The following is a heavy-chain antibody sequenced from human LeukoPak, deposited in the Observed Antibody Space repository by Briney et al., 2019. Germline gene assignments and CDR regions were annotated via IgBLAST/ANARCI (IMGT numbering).Heavy chain of an antibody. J-gene: IGHJ4*02. Sequence: ASVKVSCKASGYTFTSYNMHWVRQAPGQGLEWMGIINPSGDSTSYAQKFQGRVTMTRDTSTSTVYMELSSLRSEDTAVYYCARVETITGTSYYWGQGTLVTVSS. CDR1: GYTFTSYN. V-gene: IGHV1-46*01. CDR3: ARVETITGTSYY. D-gene: IGHD1-7*01. CDR2: INPSGDST.